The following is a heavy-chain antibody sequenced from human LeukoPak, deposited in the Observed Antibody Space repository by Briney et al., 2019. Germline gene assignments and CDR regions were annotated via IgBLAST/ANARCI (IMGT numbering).Heavy chain of an antibody. CDR2: IYHSGST. CDR3: ARCHSSSWYFDY. CDR1: GGSISSSNW. J-gene: IGHJ4*02. Sequence: SETLSLTCAVSGGSISSSNWWSWVRQPPGKGLEWIGEIYHSGSTNYNPSLKSRVTITVDKSKNQFSLKLSSVTAADTAVYYCARCHSSSWYFDYWGQGTLVTVSS. D-gene: IGHD6-13*01. V-gene: IGHV4-4*02.